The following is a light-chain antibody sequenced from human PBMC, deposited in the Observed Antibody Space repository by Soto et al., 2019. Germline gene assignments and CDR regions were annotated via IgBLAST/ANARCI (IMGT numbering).Light chain of an antibody. Sequence: DIVLTQSPSTLSLSPGERSTLSCRASQSLTGGYLAWYQQKPGQAPRPVIFSASSRATGIADRFSGSGSGTDFTFTISSLKHEDFAVYYCQQYGTFGQGTRVDIK. V-gene: IGKV3-20*01. CDR3: QQYGT. CDR1: QSLTGGY. CDR2: SAS. J-gene: IGKJ1*01.